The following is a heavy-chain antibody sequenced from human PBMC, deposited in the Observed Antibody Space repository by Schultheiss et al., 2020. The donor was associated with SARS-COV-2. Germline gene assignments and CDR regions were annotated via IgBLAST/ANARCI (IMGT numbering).Heavy chain of an antibody. CDR3: ARSVSGGYYHYYYYYMDV. V-gene: IGHV3-23*01. CDR1: GFTFSNSA. CDR2: ISGSGGST. D-gene: IGHD3-22*01. Sequence: GGSLRLSCAASGFTFSNSAMNWVRQAPGKGLEWVSAISGSGGSTYYADSVKGRFTISRDNAKNTLDLQMNSLRAEDTAVYYCARSVSGGYYHYYYYYMDVWGKGTTVTVSS. J-gene: IGHJ6*03.